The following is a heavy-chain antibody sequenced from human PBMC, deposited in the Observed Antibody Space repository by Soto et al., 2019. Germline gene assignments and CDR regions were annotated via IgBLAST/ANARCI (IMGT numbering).Heavy chain of an antibody. D-gene: IGHD6-13*01. CDR2: INPSGGST. J-gene: IGHJ4*02. Sequence: ASVKVSCKASGYTFTSYYMHWVRQAPGQGLEWMGIINPSGGSTSYAQKFQGRVTMTRDTSTSTVYMELSSLRSEDTAVYYCAKAQISPGLYSSSWYSGVYPQYYFDYWGQGTLVTVSS. V-gene: IGHV1-46*01. CDR1: GYTFTSYY. CDR3: AKAQISPGLYSSSWYSGVYPQYYFDY.